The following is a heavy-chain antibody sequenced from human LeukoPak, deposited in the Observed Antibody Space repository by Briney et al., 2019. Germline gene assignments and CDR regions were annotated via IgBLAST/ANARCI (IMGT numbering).Heavy chain of an antibody. CDR3: ARVIGYCSSTSCFGYFDY. V-gene: IGHV4-59*08. CDR2: ISYSWST. Sequence: SETLSLSCAVSGGSISSYYWSWIRQPPGKGLEWVGYISYSWSTNYNPSLKSRVTTSVDTSKNQLSLKLSSVTAADTAVYYCARVIGYCSSTSCFGYFDYWGQGTLVTVSS. J-gene: IGHJ4*02. CDR1: GGSISSYY. D-gene: IGHD2-2*01.